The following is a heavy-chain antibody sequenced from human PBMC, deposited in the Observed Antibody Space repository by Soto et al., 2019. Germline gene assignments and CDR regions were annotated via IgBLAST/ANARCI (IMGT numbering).Heavy chain of an antibody. CDR1: GYTFTGYY. CDR2: INPNSGGT. CDR3: ARVFYCGGDCYSPYYYYYMDV. Sequence: ASVKVSCKASGYTFTGYYMHWVRQAPGQGLEWMGWINPNSGGTNYAQKFQGWVTMTRDTSISTAYMELSSLRSGDTAVYYCARVFYCGGDCYSPYYYYYMDVWGKGTTVTVSS. J-gene: IGHJ6*03. V-gene: IGHV1-2*04. D-gene: IGHD2-21*01.